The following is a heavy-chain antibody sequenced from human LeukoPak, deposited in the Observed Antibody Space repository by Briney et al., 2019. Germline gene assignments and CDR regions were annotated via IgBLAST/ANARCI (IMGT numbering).Heavy chain of an antibody. Sequence: SQTLSLTCAVSGGSISSGGYSWSWIRQPPGKGLEWIGYIYHSGSTYYNPSLKSRVTISVDRSKNQFSLKLSSVTAADTAVYYCARGPMVRGVIIQGPLYFDYWGQGTLVTVSS. V-gene: IGHV4-30-2*01. CDR2: IYHSGST. J-gene: IGHJ4*02. CDR3: ARGPMVRGVIIQGPLYFDY. D-gene: IGHD3-10*01. CDR1: GGSISSGGYS.